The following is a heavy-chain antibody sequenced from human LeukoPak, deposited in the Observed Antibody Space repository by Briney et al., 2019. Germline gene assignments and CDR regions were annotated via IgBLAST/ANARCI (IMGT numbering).Heavy chain of an antibody. Sequence: ASVKVSCKASGYTFTSYDINWVRHATGQGLELMGWTNTNSGNTGYAQKFQVRVTMTSTTSISKTYLELRRLRSRDTDADYCARWGSSRTDCSGGSCYKWGYWFDPWGQGTLVTVSS. J-gene: IGHJ5*02. CDR3: ARWGSSRTDCSGGSCYKWGYWFDP. V-gene: IGHV1-8*01. D-gene: IGHD2-15*01. CDR1: GYTFTSYD. CDR2: TNTNSGNT.